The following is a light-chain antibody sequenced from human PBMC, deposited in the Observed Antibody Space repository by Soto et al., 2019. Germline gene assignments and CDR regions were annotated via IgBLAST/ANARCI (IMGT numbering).Light chain of an antibody. Sequence: DIQMTQSPSAMSASLGDRVTITCRASQGIRNYLAWFQQKPGKVPKRLIYGASSLQSGVPSRFNGSGSGTELTLTISSLQPEDFATYYCLQHKSYPLPFGGGTKVDI. V-gene: IGKV1-17*03. J-gene: IGKJ4*01. CDR1: QGIRNY. CDR2: GAS. CDR3: LQHKSYPLP.